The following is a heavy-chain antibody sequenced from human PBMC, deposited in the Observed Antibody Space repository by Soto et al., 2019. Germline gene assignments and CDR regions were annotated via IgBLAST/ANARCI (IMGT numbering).Heavy chain of an antibody. CDR1: GDSIGSGVYY. J-gene: IGHJ5*02. CDR2: IYYNGST. D-gene: IGHD6-19*01. Sequence: TLSLTCSVSGDSIGSGVYYCTGMRQDPGKGLEWIGYIYYNGSTHYNPSLKSRTTISLDTSKNQFSLRLSSVTAVDTAIYYCARGVAVARLYWFDPWGQGTPVTVSS. CDR3: ARGVAVARLYWFDP. V-gene: IGHV4-31*03.